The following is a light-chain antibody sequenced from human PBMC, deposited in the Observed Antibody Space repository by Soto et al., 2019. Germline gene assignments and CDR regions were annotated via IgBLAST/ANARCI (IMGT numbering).Light chain of an antibody. CDR3: SSYAGSNNSYV. V-gene: IGLV2-8*01. Sequence: QSVLTQPPSASGSPGQSVTISCTGTSGDIGGYDYVSWYQQHPGKAPKPMIYEVTKRPLGVPDRFSGSKSGNTASLTVSGLQAEDEADYYCSSYAGSNNSYVFGTGTKVTVL. J-gene: IGLJ1*01. CDR1: SGDIGGYDY. CDR2: EVT.